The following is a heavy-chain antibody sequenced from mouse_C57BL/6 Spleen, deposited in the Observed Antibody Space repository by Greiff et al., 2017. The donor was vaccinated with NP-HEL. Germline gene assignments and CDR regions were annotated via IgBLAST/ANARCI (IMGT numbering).Heavy chain of an antibody. D-gene: IGHD2-3*01. CDR3: ARRVDGYYPGAMDY. Sequence: QVQLKESGPELVKPGASVKLSCKASGYTFTSYDINWVKQRPGQGLEWIGWIYPRDGSTKYNEKFKGKATLTVDTSSRTAYMELRSLTSEYSAVYFGARRVDGYYPGAMDYWGQGTSVTVSS. V-gene: IGHV1-85*01. CDR1: GYTFTSYD. CDR2: IYPRDGST. J-gene: IGHJ4*01.